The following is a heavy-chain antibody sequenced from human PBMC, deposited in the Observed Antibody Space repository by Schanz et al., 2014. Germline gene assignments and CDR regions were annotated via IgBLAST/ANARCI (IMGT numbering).Heavy chain of an antibody. CDR2: ISYDGRNK. Sequence: QVQLVESGGGVVQPGRSLRLSCAASGFTFSSYAMHWVRQAPGKGLEWVAVISYDGRNKYYADSVKGRFTISRDNSKNTVYLQMNRLRAEDTAVYYCARANYRRKINFDYWGRGTLVTVSS. CDR1: GFTFSSYA. CDR3: ARANYRRKINFDY. D-gene: IGHD3-10*01. J-gene: IGHJ4*02. V-gene: IGHV3-30*14.